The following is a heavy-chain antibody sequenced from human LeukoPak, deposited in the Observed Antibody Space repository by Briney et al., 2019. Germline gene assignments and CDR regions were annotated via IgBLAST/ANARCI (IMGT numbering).Heavy chain of an antibody. CDR2: IYTAGDT. V-gene: IGHV3-53*01. Sequence: PGGSLRLSCAASGFSVNEKYMGSVRQAPGKGLEWVSVIYTAGDTFYPDSVRGRFSISRDTSRNMVNLQMNSLRAEDTALYYGTGGYMFTSGGFDDWGQGTLVTVSS. D-gene: IGHD6-19*01. J-gene: IGHJ4*02. CDR3: TGGYMFTSGGFDD. CDR1: GFSVNEKY.